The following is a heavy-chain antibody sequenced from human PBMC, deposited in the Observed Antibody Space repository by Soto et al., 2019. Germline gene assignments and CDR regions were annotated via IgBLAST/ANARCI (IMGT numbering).Heavy chain of an antibody. D-gene: IGHD2-21*02. Sequence: GVCLYNSCSGYAGTYPSHWDRRGRSIPGKGLEWMGIIYPGDSDTRYSPSFQGQVTISADKSISTAYLQWSSLKASDTAMYYCARHRVVVTAIDPADYWGQGTLVTVSS. CDR3: ARHRVVVTAIDPADY. CDR1: AGTYPSHW. V-gene: IGHV5-51*01. J-gene: IGHJ4*02. CDR2: IYPGDSDT.